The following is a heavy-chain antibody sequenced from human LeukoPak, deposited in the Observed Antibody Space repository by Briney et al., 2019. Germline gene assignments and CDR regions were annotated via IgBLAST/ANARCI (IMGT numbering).Heavy chain of an antibody. CDR3: ASVPNIAVARPFVY. V-gene: IGHV4-39*01. Sequence: SETLSLTCTVSGGSISSSSYYWGWIRQPPGKGLEWIGSIYYSGSTYYNPSLKSRVTISVDTSKNQFSLKLSSVTAADTAVYYCASVPNIAVARPFVYWGHGTLVTVSS. CDR2: IYYSGST. J-gene: IGHJ4*01. CDR1: GGSISSSSYY. D-gene: IGHD6-19*01.